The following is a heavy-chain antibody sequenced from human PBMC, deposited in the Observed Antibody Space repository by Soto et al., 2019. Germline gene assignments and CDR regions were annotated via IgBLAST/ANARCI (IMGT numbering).Heavy chain of an antibody. J-gene: IGHJ4*02. Sequence: QVQLVESGGGVVQPGRSLRLSCAASGFTFSSYAMHWVRQAPGKGLEWVAVISYDGSNKYYADSVKGRFTISRDNSXXTLYLQMNSLRAEDTAVYYCARAGGITMSRVGFDYWGQGTLVTVSS. CDR2: ISYDGSNK. CDR1: GFTFSSYA. V-gene: IGHV3-30-3*01. CDR3: ARAGGITMSRVGFDY. D-gene: IGHD3-10*02.